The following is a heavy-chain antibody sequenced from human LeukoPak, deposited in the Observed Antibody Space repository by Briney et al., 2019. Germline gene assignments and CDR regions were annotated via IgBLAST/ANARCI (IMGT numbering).Heavy chain of an antibody. CDR2: ISNDGNNK. CDR3: AKDGLMRFFDY. Sequence: GGSLRLSCAASGXIFSSYGMYWVRQAPGKGLEWVAVISNDGNNKQYADSVKGRFTISRDNSKNTLYLHMNSLRADDTAVYHCAKDGLMRFFDYWGQGTLVTVSS. V-gene: IGHV3-30*18. CDR1: GXIFSSYG. J-gene: IGHJ4*02. D-gene: IGHD2-8*01.